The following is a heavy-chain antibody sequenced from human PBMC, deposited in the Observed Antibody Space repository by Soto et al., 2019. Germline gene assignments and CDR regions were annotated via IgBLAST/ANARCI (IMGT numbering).Heavy chain of an antibody. V-gene: IGHV5-51*01. J-gene: IGHJ6*02. D-gene: IGHD5-18*01. CDR2: IYPGDSDT. CDR1: GYSFTSYW. Sequence: GESLKISCKGSGYSFTSYWTGWVRQMPGKGLEWMGIIYPGDSDTRYSPSFQGQVTISADKSISTAYLQWSSLKASDTAMYYCARHVGKLWLLGASYYYGMDVWGQGTTVTVSS. CDR3: ARHVGKLWLLGASYYYGMDV.